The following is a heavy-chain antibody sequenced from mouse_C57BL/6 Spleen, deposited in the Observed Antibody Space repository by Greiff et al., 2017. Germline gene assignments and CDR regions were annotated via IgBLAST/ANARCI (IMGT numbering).Heavy chain of an antibody. Sequence: QVQLQQPGAELVRPGSSVKLSCKASGYTFTSYWMHWVKQRPIQGLEWIGNIDPSDSETHYNQKIKDKATLTVDKSSSTAYMQLSSLTSEDYAIYYCARSPAEQATGVYYAMDYWSRGTSVTVTS. D-gene: IGHD3-2*02. CDR2: IDPSDSET. CDR3: ARSPAEQATGVYYAMDY. J-gene: IGHJ4*01. CDR1: GYTFTSYW. V-gene: IGHV1-52*01.